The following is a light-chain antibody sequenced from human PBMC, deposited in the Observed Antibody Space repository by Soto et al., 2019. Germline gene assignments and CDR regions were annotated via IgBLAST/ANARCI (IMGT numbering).Light chain of an antibody. CDR1: QSVSSSY. CDR3: QQYGSSPTWT. Sequence: DIVLTQTPGTLSLSPVERATLSCRAIQSVSSSYLAWYQQKPGQAPRLLIYGASSRATGIPDRFSGSGSGTDFTLTISRLEPEDFAVYYCQQYGSSPTWTFGQGTKVDIK. V-gene: IGKV3-20*01. J-gene: IGKJ1*01. CDR2: GAS.